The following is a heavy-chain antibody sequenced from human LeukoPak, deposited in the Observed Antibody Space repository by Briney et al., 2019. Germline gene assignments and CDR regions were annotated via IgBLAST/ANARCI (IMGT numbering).Heavy chain of an antibody. Sequence: GGSLRLSCAASGFTFSSNWRNWVRQAPGKGLEWVATINQDGSEKYYVDSVKGRFTISRDNAKNSLYLQMNSLRAEDTAVYYCARDEQHGELSYWGQGTLVTVSS. D-gene: IGHD3-10*01. J-gene: IGHJ4*02. CDR2: INQDGSEK. CDR1: GFTFSSNW. V-gene: IGHV3-7*01. CDR3: ARDEQHGELSY.